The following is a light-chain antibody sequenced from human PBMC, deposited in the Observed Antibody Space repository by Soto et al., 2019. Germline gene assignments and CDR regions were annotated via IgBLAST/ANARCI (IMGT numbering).Light chain of an antibody. CDR1: RTVSTN. CDR3: QQYNNWPPGAT. V-gene: IGKV3-15*01. Sequence: DIVMTQSPATLSVSPGERVTLSCRASRTVSTNLAWYQQKPGQDPRLLIYYTSTRATGIPARFSGSGSDKEFTLTISSLQSEDSAVYYCQQYNNWPPGATFGPGTKVEIK. CDR2: YTS. J-gene: IGKJ3*01.